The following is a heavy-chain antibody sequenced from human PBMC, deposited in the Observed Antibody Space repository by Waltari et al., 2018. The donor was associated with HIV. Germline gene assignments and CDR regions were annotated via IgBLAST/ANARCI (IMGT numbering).Heavy chain of an antibody. J-gene: IGHJ4*02. CDR1: VFTFNTYS. V-gene: IGHV3-7*01. CDR3: ARSEWELLRYFDY. CDR2: IDQDGSDK. Sequence: EVQLVESGGALVQPGGSLRLSCAASVFTFNTYSMSWVRQAPGKGLEWVVNIDQDGSDKYYVDSVKGRFTISRDDAKNSLYLQMNSLRAEDTAVYYCARSEWELLRYFDYWGQGTLVTVSS. D-gene: IGHD1-26*01.